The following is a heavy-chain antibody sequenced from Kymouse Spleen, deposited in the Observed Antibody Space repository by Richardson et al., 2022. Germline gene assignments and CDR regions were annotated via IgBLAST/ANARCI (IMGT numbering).Heavy chain of an antibody. D-gene: IGHD5-24*01. V-gene: IGHV4-39*01. CDR1: GGSISSSSYY. J-gene: IGHJ4*02. CDR2: IYYSGST. Sequence: QLQLQESGPGLVKPSETLSLTCTVSGGSISSSSYYWGWIRQPPGKGLEWIGSIYYSGSTYYNPSLKSRVTISVDTSKNQFSLKLSSVTAADTAVYYCARHRDGYNYEVYFDYWGQGTLVTVSS. CDR3: ARHRDGYNYEVYFDY.